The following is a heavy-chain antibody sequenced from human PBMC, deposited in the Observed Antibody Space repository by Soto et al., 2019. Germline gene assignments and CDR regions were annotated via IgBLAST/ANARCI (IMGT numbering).Heavy chain of an antibody. CDR3: ARLSGNYYPDY. Sequence: EVQLVESGGGLVQPGGSLRLSCAASGFTFSDHYMDWVRQAPGKGLEWVGRTGNKANSYTTEYAASVKGRFTISRDDSKNSLYLKINSLKTEDTAVYYCARLSGNYYPDYWGQGTLVTVSS. CDR2: TGNKANSYTT. J-gene: IGHJ4*02. CDR1: GFTFSDHY. V-gene: IGHV3-72*01. D-gene: IGHD1-26*01.